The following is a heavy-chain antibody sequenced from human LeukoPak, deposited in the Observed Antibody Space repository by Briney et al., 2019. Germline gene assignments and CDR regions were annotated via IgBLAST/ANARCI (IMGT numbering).Heavy chain of an antibody. CDR3: TRGRVVTNFDY. V-gene: IGHV3-74*03. D-gene: IGHD4-23*01. CDR1: GFTFSSYW. Sequence: GGSLRLSCAASGFTFSSYWMHWVRQAPGKGLVWVSRINSDGSSTTYADSVKGRFTISRDNAKNTLYLLMNSLRAEDTAVYYCTRGRVVTNFDYWGQGTLVTVSS. CDR2: INSDGSST. J-gene: IGHJ4*02.